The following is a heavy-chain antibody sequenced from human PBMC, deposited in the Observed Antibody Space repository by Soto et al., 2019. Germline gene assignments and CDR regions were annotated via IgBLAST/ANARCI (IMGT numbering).Heavy chain of an antibody. CDR2: INPNSGGT. J-gene: IGHJ6*02. CDR3: ARSDIVVVPAAMPGDYYYGMDV. V-gene: IGHV1-2*04. D-gene: IGHD2-2*01. Sequence: ASVKVSCKASGYTFTGYYMHWVRQAPGQGLEWMGWINPNSGGTNYAQKFQGWVTMTRDTSISTAYMELSRLRSDDTAVYYCARSDIVVVPAAMPGDYYYGMDVWGQGTTVTVSS. CDR1: GYTFTGYY.